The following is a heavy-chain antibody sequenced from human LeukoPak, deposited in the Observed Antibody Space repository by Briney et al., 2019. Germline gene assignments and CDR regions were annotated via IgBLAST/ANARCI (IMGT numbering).Heavy chain of an antibody. D-gene: IGHD6-13*01. Sequence: PGRSLRLSCAVSGFTFSRYGMHWVRQAPGKGLEWVAVIWYDGSDKYYADSVKGRFTISRDNSKNTLSLQMNSLRAEDTAVYYCARERSSWHTYGMDVWGQGTTVTVSS. V-gene: IGHV3-33*01. CDR3: ARERSSWHTYGMDV. CDR2: IWYDGSDK. CDR1: GFTFSRYG. J-gene: IGHJ6*02.